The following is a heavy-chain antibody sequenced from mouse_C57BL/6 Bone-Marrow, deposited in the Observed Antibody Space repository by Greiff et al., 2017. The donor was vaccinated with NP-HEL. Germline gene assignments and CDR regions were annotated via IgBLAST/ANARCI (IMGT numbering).Heavy chain of an antibody. CDR1: GFTFSSYA. CDR3: ARDGGVITTVVATNYYARDY. V-gene: IGHV5-4*01. J-gene: IGHJ4*01. D-gene: IGHD1-1*01. CDR2: ISDGGSYT. Sequence: EVMLVESGGGLVKPGGSLKLSCAASGFTFSSYAMSWVRQTPEKRLEWVATISDGGSYTYYPDNVKGRFTISRDNAKNNLYLQMSHLKSEDTAMYYCARDGGVITTVVATNYYARDYWGQGTSVTVSS.